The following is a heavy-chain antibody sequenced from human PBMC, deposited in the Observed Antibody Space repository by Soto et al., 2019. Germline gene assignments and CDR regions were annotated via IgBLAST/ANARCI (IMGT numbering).Heavy chain of an antibody. J-gene: IGHJ5*01. Sequence: SXTLSLTCTVSGASLTSGSYYWSWVRQPPGKGLEWIAYIYRSGSTNYNPSLKSRATISVDTSKNQFSLRLTSVTPADTAMYYCARWKYSYADLPGDWFDSWGQGTLVTVS. CDR1: GASLTSGSYY. V-gene: IGHV4-61*01. CDR2: IYRSGST. CDR3: ARWKYSYADLPGDWFDS. D-gene: IGHD3-16*01.